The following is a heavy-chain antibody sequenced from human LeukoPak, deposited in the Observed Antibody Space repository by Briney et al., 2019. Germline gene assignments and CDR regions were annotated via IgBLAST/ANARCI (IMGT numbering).Heavy chain of an antibody. CDR2: IYHSGST. D-gene: IGHD6-25*01. CDR3: ARGGRQRTYNWFDP. V-gene: IGHV4-38-2*02. J-gene: IGHJ5*02. Sequence: SETLSLTCTVSGYSISSGYYWGWIRQPPGKGLEWVGGIYHSGSTYYNPSLKSRVTISVDTSKNQFSLKLSSVTAADTAVYYCARGGRQRTYNWFDPWGQGTLVTVSS. CDR1: GYSISSGYY.